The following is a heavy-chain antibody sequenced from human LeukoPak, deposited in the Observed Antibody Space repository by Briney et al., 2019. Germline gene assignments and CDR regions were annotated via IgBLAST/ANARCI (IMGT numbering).Heavy chain of an antibody. CDR2: INSDGSST. J-gene: IGHJ6*02. D-gene: IGHD3-10*01. CDR1: GFTFSSYW. V-gene: IGHV3-74*01. CDR3: ARAEELLLWFGELLSSHYYGMDV. Sequence: PGGSLRLSCVASGFTFSSYWMHWVRQAPGKGLVWVSRINSDGSSTSYADSVKGRFTISRDNAKNTLYLQKNSLRAEDTAVDYCARAEELLLWFGELLSSHYYGMDVWGQGTTVTVSS.